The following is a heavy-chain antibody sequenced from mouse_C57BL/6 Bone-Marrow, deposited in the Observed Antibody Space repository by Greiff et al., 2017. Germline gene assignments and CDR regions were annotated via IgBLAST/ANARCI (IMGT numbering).Heavy chain of an antibody. CDR3: ARSLIYYYGSSYDY. CDR2: IDPSDSYT. CDR1: GYTFTSYW. Sequence: VQLQQPGAELVMPGASVKLSCKASGYTFTSYWMHWVKQRPGQGLEWIGEIDPSDSYTNYNQKFKGKSTLPVDKSSSTAYMQLSSLTSVDSAVYYCARSLIYYYGSSYDYWGQGTTLTVSS. V-gene: IGHV1-69*01. D-gene: IGHD1-1*01. J-gene: IGHJ2*01.